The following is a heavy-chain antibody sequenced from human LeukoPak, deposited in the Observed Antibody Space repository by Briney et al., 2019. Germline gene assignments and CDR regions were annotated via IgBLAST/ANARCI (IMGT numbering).Heavy chain of an antibody. D-gene: IGHD1-26*01. Sequence: SETLSLTCTVSGYSISSGFFWGWIRQPPGKGLEWIGSIYHSGSTYYNSSLKSRVSIPVDTSKNQFSLKLSSVTSADTAVYYCARISAYWGQGTLVTVSS. CDR2: IYHSGST. CDR1: GYSISSGFF. J-gene: IGHJ4*02. V-gene: IGHV4-38-2*02. CDR3: ARISAY.